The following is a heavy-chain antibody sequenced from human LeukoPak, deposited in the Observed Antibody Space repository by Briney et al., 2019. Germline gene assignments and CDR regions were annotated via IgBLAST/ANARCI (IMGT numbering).Heavy chain of an antibody. CDR1: GFTFSSYA. CDR2: ISGSGGST. J-gene: IGHJ3*02. CDR3: AKTYYYDSRGYYSYDVFDI. Sequence: PGGSLRLSCTASGFTFSSYAMSWVRQAPGKGLEWVSAISGSGGSTYYADSVKGRFTISRDNSKNTLYLQMNSLRAEDTAVYYCAKTYYYDSRGYYSYDVFDIWGQGTMVTVSS. D-gene: IGHD3-22*01. V-gene: IGHV3-23*01.